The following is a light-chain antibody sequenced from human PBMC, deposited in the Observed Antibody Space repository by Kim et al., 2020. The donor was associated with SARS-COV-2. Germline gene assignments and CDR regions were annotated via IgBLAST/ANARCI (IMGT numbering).Light chain of an antibody. CDR1: TSNIETNT. V-gene: IGLV1-44*01. CDR3: AAWEDSPDGYVV. CDR2: TNN. J-gene: IGLJ2*01. Sequence: QLVLTQPPSVSGTPGQRVSISCSGSTSNIETNTVNWYQQLPGAAPKLLIHTNNQRPSGVPDRFSGSRFGTSASLTISGLQSEDEADYFCAAWEDSPDGYVVFGGGTQLTVL.